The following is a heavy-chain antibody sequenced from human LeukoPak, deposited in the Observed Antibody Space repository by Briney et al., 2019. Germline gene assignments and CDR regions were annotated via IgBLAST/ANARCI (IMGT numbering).Heavy chain of an antibody. CDR1: GGSISGHY. J-gene: IGHJ3*02. V-gene: IGHV4-59*11. Sequence: SETLSLICTASGGSISGHYWSWIRQPPGKGLDWIGYIHYSGSTNYNPSLKSRVTISVDTSKNQFSLKLSSVTAADTAVYFCARGYGDNSGAFDIWGQGTLVTVSS. CDR3: ARGYGDNSGAFDI. D-gene: IGHD4-23*01. CDR2: IHYSGST.